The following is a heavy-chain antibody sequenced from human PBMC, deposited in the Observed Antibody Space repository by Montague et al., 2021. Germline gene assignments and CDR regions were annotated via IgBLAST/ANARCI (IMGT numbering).Heavy chain of an antibody. J-gene: IGHJ4*02. Sequence: SDTLSLTCSVSGDSINGWYWSWIRQPPGKGLEWIGSVFYSGATNYNSSLKSRVTMSADTSKNQVSLKVNSVTAADTAVYYCARQGFYESGGFFIWGLGTLVTVSS. CDR1: GDSINGWY. D-gene: IGHD3-22*01. V-gene: IGHV4-59*07. CDR2: VFYSGAT. CDR3: ARQGFYESGGFFI.